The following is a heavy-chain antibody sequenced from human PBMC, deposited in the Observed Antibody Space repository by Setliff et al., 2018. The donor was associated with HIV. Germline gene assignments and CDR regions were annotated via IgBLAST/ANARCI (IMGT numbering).Heavy chain of an antibody. D-gene: IGHD2-2*01. Sequence: GGSLRLSCAASGFTFGSYWMSWVRQAPGKGLDWVGRTRSVSDGGRTDYAAPVKGRFTISRDDSKNMLYLQMNSLKIEDTAVYYCTTDPAVDWGQGTPVTVSS. CDR3: TTDPAVD. CDR1: GFTFGSYW. V-gene: IGHV3-15*01. J-gene: IGHJ1*01. CDR2: TRSVSDGGRT.